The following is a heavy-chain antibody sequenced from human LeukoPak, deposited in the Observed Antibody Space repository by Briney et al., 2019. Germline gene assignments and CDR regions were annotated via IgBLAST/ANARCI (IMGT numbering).Heavy chain of an antibody. CDR3: ARDPVGQPYWFFDL. V-gene: IGHV4-59*01. CDR1: GGSISSYY. Sequence: PSETLSLTCTVSGGSISSYYWSWIRQPPGKGLEWIGYIYCSGSTNYNPSLKSRVTISVDTSKNQFSLKLSSVTAADTAVYYCARDPVGQPYWFFDLWGRGTLVTVSS. CDR2: IYCSGST. J-gene: IGHJ2*01.